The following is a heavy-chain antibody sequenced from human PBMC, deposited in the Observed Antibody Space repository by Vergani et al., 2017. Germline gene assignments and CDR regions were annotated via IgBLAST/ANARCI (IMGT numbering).Heavy chain of an antibody. D-gene: IGHD3-22*01. CDR2: INHSGST. V-gene: IGHV4-34*01. CDR1: GGSFSGYY. Sequence: QVQLQQWGAGLLKPSETLSLTCAVYGGSFSGYYWSWIRQPPGKGLEWVGEINHSGSTNYNPSLKSRVTISVDTSKNQLSLKLSSVTAGDTAVYYCASRRALKVVVTSNWFDPWGQGTLVTVSS. CDR3: ASRRALKVVVTSNWFDP. J-gene: IGHJ5*02.